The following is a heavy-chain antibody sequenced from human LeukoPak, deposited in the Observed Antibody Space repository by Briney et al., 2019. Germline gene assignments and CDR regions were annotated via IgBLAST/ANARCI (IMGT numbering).Heavy chain of an antibody. J-gene: IGHJ6*03. CDR3: ARDYCSGGSCYAYYYYYYMDV. CDR1: GGSISSGSYH. D-gene: IGHD2-15*01. Sequence: PSETLSLTCTVSGGSISSGSYHWSWIRQPAGKGLEWIGRVYTSGSTNYNPSLKSRVTISVDTSKNQFSLKLSSVTAADTAVYYCARDYCSGGSCYAYYYYYYMDVWGKGTTVTVSS. CDR2: VYTSGST. V-gene: IGHV4-61*02.